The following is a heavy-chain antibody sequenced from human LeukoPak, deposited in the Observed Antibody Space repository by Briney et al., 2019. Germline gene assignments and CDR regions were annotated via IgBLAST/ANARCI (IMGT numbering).Heavy chain of an antibody. Sequence: PGGSLRLSCSASGFPFSSYAMQWVRQAPGKGLEYVSAISDSGGSTYYADSGKGRFTISRNNSKNTLYLQMSSLRAEAPAVYFCARGVMAYWYFDLWGRGSLVTGFS. J-gene: IGHJ2*01. V-gene: IGHV3-64D*09. D-gene: IGHD3-16*01. CDR3: ARGVMAYWYFDL. CDR1: GFPFSSYA. CDR2: ISDSGGST.